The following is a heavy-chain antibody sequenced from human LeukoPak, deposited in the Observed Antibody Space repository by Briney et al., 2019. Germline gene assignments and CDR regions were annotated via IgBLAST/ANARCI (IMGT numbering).Heavy chain of an antibody. J-gene: IGHJ4*02. CDR3: AKVLDSGWYISKGSYFDY. CDR1: GFTFDDYA. V-gene: IGHV3-9*01. Sequence: QSGGSLRLSCAASGFTFDDYAMHWVRQAPGKGLEWVSGISWNSGSIVYADSVKGRFTISRDNAKNSLYLQMNSLRAEDTALYYCAKVLDSGWYISKGSYFDYWGQGTLVTVSS. D-gene: IGHD6-19*01. CDR2: ISWNSGSI.